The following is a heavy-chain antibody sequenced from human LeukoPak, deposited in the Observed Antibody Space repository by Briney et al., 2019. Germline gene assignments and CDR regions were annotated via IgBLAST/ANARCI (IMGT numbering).Heavy chain of an antibody. CDR3: ARDQWLVQDWFDP. J-gene: IGHJ5*02. V-gene: IGHV1-18*01. Sequence: ASVKVSCKASGYTFTSYSISWVRQAPGQGLEWMGWISAYNGNTNYAQKLQGRVTMTTDTSTSTACMELRSLRSDDTAVYYCARDQWLVQDWFDPWGQGTLVTVSS. CDR1: GYTFTSYS. CDR2: ISAYNGNT. D-gene: IGHD6-19*01.